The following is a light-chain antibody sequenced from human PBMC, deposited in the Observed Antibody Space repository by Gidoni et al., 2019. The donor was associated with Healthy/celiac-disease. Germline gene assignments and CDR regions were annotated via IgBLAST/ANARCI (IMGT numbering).Light chain of an antibody. V-gene: IGLV1-47*01. CDR3: AAWDDSLSVWV. J-gene: IGLJ3*02. Sequence: TISCSGSSSNIGSNYVYWYQQLPGTAPKLLIYRNNQRPSGVPDRFSGSKSGTSASLAISGLRSEDEADYYCAAWDDSLSVWVFGGGTKLTVL. CDR2: RNN. CDR1: SSNIGSNY.